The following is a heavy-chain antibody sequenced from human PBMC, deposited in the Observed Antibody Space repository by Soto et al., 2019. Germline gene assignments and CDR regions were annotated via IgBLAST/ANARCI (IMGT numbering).Heavy chain of an antibody. J-gene: IGHJ3*01. CDR3: AKGFIVEMTVIRPDDAFDV. Sequence: EVQLLESGGGLVQPGESLRLSCAASGFTFSNYGINWVRQAPGKGLEWVAGISGGGGSTYYADSVKGRLTISRDPSKNTVSLQVNSLRDEDTAVYYCAKGFIVEMTVIRPDDAFDVWGQGTMVTVSS. V-gene: IGHV3-23*01. D-gene: IGHD2-21*02. CDR2: ISGGGGST. CDR1: GFTFSNYG.